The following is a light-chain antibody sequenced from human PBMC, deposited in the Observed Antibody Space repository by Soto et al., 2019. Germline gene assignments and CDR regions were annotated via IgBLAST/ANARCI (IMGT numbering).Light chain of an antibody. CDR2: GAS. CDR3: HQYNNWPPYT. Sequence: EIVMTQSPATLSVSPGDRATLSCRASQSVGSNLAWYQQKPGQAPRLLIYGASTRPTGIPARFSGSESGTEFTLTISSLQSEDFAVYYCHQYNNWPPYTFGQGTKLEIK. CDR1: QSVGSN. J-gene: IGKJ2*01. V-gene: IGKV3-15*01.